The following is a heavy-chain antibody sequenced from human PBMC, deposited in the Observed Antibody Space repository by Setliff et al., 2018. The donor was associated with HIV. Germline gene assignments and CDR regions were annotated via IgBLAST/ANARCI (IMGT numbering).Heavy chain of an antibody. V-gene: IGHV4-39*01. Sequence: SETLSLTCTVSGDSIGTTTYYWGLIRQSPEKGLEWIGSIYFSGSAYYNPSLESRVTISVDTSKNQFSLKLNSVTAADTAVYYCARHGNQWLVTIDYWGQGTLVTVSS. CDR2: IYFSGSA. J-gene: IGHJ4*02. CDR1: GDSIGTTTYY. D-gene: IGHD6-19*01. CDR3: ARHGNQWLVTIDY.